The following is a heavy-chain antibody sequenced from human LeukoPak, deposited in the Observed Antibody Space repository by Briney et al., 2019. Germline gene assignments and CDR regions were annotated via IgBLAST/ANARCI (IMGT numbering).Heavy chain of an antibody. D-gene: IGHD3-3*01. CDR1: GFTFKDYA. J-gene: IGHJ4*02. CDR3: ARDSAFASWSSL. Sequence: GGSLRLSCTASGFTFKDYAMYWVRQAPGKGLEWVSSISSSSRYIYYADSVRGRFTISRDNAKNSLYLQMNSLRAEDTAVYYCARDSAFASWSSLGGQGTLVTVSS. CDR2: ISSSSRYI. V-gene: IGHV3-21*01.